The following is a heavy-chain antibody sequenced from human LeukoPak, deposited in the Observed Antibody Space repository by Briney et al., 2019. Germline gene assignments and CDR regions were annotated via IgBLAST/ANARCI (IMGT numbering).Heavy chain of an antibody. CDR3: ARVLHSSGWYYYYGMDV. V-gene: IGHV4-59*01. CDR2: IYYSGST. D-gene: IGHD6-19*01. J-gene: IGHJ6*02. CDR1: GGSISSYY. Sequence: SETLSLTCTVSGGSISSYYWSWIRQPPGKGLEWIGYIYYSGSTNYNPSLKSRVTISVDTSKNQFSLKLSSVTAADTAVYYCARVLHSSGWYYYYGMDVWGQGTTVTVSS.